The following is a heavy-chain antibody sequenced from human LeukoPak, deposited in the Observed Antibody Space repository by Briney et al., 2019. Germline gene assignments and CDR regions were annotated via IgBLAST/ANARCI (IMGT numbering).Heavy chain of an antibody. D-gene: IGHD2-15*01. CDR1: GGSISSYY. V-gene: IGHV4-59*01. Sequence: PSETLSLTCTDSGGSISSYYWSWIRQPPGKGLEWIGYIYYSGSTNYNPSLKSRVTISVDTSKNQFSLKLSSVTAADTAVYYCARDRVVVVAGLGYYYGMDVWGQGTTVTVSS. CDR3: ARDRVVVVAGLGYYYGMDV. J-gene: IGHJ6*02. CDR2: IYYSGST.